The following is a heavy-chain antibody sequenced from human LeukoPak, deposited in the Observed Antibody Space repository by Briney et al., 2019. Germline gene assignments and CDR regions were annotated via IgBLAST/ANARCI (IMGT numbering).Heavy chain of an antibody. J-gene: IGHJ4*02. CDR2: IYYSGST. CDR3: ARAGWDGYNFLPDY. Sequence: SETLSLTCTVSGGSISSYYWSWIRQPPGKGLEWIGYIYYSGSTNYNPSLKSRVIMSVDTSKNQFSLRLSSVTAADTAVYYCARAGWDGYNFLPDYWGQGTLVTVSS. D-gene: IGHD5-24*01. V-gene: IGHV4-59*01. CDR1: GGSISSYY.